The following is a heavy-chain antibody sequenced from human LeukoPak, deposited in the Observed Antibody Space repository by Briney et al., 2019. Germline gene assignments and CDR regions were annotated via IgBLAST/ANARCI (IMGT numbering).Heavy chain of an antibody. J-gene: IGHJ2*01. CDR2: IYNSGRT. CDR1: GFTVSSNY. Sequence: PGGSLRLSCAASGFTVSSNYMRWVRQAPGKGLEWVSVIYNSGRTYYADSVKGRFTISRDNSKNTLYLQMNSLRAEDTAVYYCARKLLLRWYFDLWGRGTLVTVSS. D-gene: IGHD2-21*01. V-gene: IGHV3-66*01. CDR3: ARKLLLRWYFDL.